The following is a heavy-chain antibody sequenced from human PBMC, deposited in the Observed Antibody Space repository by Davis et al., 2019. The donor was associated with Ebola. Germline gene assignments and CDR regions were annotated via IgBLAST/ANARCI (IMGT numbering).Heavy chain of an antibody. V-gene: IGHV4-4*02. J-gene: IGHJ4*02. CDR2: IYHTGST. CDR1: GGSISSSYW. CDR3: ARDREWLVQGYFDY. D-gene: IGHD6-19*01. Sequence: MPSETLSLTCAVSGGSISSSYWWSWVRQPPGKGLEWMGEIYHTGSTNYNPSLKSRVTISVDKSKNQFSLKLSSVTAADTAVYFCARDREWLVQGYFDYWGQGTPVTVSS.